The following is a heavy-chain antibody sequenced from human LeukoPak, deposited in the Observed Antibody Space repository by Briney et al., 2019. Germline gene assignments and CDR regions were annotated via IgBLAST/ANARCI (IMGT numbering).Heavy chain of an antibody. CDR2: ISGSGSSI. D-gene: IGHD6-19*01. CDR1: GFTFSSNA. CDR3: AKDRWQWQFDY. V-gene: IGHV3-23*01. J-gene: IGHJ4*02. Sequence: PGGSLRLSCAASGFTFSSNAMSWVRQAPGKGLEWVSAISGSGSSIYFADSVKGRFTISRDNSKNTLYLQMNSLRAEDTAVYYCAKDRWQWQFDYWGQGTLVTVSS.